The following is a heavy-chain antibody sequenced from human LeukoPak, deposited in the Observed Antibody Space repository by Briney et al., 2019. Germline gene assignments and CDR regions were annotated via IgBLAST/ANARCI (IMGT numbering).Heavy chain of an antibody. Sequence: GGSLILSCAASGFTVGSKYMNRVRQPPGKGLEWVSILYSGGDTYYSDSVKGRFTISRDNSRNTLSLQMNSLRVEDTAVYYCARVGDHYHWNFDLWGRGTLVTVSS. J-gene: IGHJ2*01. D-gene: IGHD3-10*01. CDR3: ARVGDHYHWNFDL. V-gene: IGHV3-53*01. CDR2: LYSGGDT. CDR1: GFTVGSKY.